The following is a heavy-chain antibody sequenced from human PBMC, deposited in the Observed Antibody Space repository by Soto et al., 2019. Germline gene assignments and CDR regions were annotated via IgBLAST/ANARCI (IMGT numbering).Heavy chain of an antibody. J-gene: IGHJ4*02. D-gene: IGHD2-2*01. V-gene: IGHV3-33*01. CDR2: IWYDGSNK. CDR1: GFTFSSYG. CDR3: ARDTGDIVVVPAPDY. Sequence: ESGGGVVQPGRSLRLSCAASGFTFSSYGMHWVRQAPGKGLEWVAVIWYDGSNKYYADSVKGRFTISRDNSKNTLYLQMNSLRAEDTAVYYCARDTGDIVVVPAPDYWGQGTLVTVSS.